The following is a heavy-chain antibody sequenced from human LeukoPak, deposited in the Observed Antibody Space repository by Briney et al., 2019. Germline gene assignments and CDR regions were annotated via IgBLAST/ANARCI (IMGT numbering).Heavy chain of an antibody. CDR1: GGSISSSSYY. J-gene: IGHJ4*02. CDR3: ARVGVGYSYGAAFDY. V-gene: IGHV4-39*01. D-gene: IGHD5-18*01. Sequence: PSETLSLTCTVSGGSISSSSYYWGWIRQPPGKGLEWIGSIYYSGSTYYNPSLKSRVTISVNTSKNQFSLKLSSVTAADTAVYYCARVGVGYSYGAAFDYWGQGTLVTVSS. CDR2: IYYSGST.